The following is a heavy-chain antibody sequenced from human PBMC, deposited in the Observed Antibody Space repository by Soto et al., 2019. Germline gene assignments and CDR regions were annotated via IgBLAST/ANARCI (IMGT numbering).Heavy chain of an antibody. CDR2: ISYDGSNK. CDR1: GFTFSSYG. Sequence: PGGSLSLSCAASGFTFSSYGMHWVRQAPGKGLEWVAVISYDGSNKYYADSVKGRFTISRDNSKNTLYLQMNSLRAEDTAVYYCAKALWYQLLSPHDYWGQGTLVTVSS. D-gene: IGHD2-2*01. CDR3: AKALWYQLLSPHDY. V-gene: IGHV3-30*18. J-gene: IGHJ4*02.